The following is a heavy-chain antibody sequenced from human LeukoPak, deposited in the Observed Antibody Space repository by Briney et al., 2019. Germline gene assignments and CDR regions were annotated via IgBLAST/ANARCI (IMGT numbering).Heavy chain of an antibody. CDR1: GGSFSGYY. Sequence: SETLSLTCAVYGGSFSGYYWSWIRQPPGKGLEWIGEINHSGSTNYNASLKSGVTISVDTSKNQFSLKLSSVTAADTAIYYCAKHYMGSSYNRGLDYWGQGTLVTVSS. J-gene: IGHJ4*02. V-gene: IGHV4-34*01. D-gene: IGHD3-10*01. CDR2: INHSGST. CDR3: AKHYMGSSYNRGLDY.